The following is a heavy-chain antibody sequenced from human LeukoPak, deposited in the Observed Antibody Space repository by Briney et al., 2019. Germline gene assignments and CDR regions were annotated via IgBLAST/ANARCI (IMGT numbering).Heavy chain of an antibody. CDR3: AREANIAVADMYNWFDP. CDR1: GYTLTGYY. D-gene: IGHD6-19*01. V-gene: IGHV1-2*02. Sequence: GASVKVSCKASGYTLTGYYMHWVRQAPGQGLEWMGWINPNSGGTNYAQKFQGRVTMTRDTSISTAYMELSRLRSDDTAMYYCAREANIAVADMYNWFDPWGQGTLVTVSS. CDR2: INPNSGGT. J-gene: IGHJ5*02.